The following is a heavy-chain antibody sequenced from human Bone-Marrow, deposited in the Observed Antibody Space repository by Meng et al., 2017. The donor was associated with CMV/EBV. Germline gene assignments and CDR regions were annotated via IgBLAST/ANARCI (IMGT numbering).Heavy chain of an antibody. J-gene: IGHJ4*02. CDR2: IYPGDSDT. D-gene: IGHD3-3*01. CDR3: ARRFNDFWTIDY. Sequence: KVSCKGSGYSFANYWIGWVRQMPGKGLEWMGIIYPGDSDTRYRPSFQGQVTISADKSTSTAYRQWSSLKASDTAMYYCARRFNDFWTIDYWGQGTLVTVSS. CDR1: GYSFANYW. V-gene: IGHV5-51*01.